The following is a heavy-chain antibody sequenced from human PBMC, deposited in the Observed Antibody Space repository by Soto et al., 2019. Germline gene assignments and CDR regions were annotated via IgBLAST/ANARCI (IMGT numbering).Heavy chain of an antibody. CDR1: GFTFSSYE. CDR3: AREVVIGYCSSTSCYNGWFDP. D-gene: IGHD2-2*02. Sequence: PGGPLRLSCSASGFTFSSYEMNWVCRAPGKGLEWVSYISSSGSTIYYADSVKGRFTISRDNAKNSLYLQMNSLRAEDTAVYYCAREVVIGYCSSTSCYNGWFDPWGQGTLVTVSS. V-gene: IGHV3-48*03. J-gene: IGHJ5*02. CDR2: ISSSGSTI.